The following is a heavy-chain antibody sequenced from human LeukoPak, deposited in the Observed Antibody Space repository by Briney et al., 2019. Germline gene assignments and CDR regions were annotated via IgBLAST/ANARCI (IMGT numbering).Heavy chain of an antibody. V-gene: IGHV4-61*01. D-gene: IGHD3-22*01. Sequence: PSETLSLTRSVSGGSVNSGNYYWSWIRQPPGKGLEWIGYIYYSGSTSYSPSLKSRVTISLDTSRNQFSLKLTSVTAADTAVYFCARGRVYYDSGAYHWGQGTLVTVSS. J-gene: IGHJ5*02. CDR2: IYYSGST. CDR3: ARGRVYYDSGAYH. CDR1: GGSVNSGNYY.